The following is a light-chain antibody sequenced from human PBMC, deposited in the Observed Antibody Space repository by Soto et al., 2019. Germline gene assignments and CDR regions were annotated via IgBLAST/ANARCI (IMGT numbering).Light chain of an antibody. J-gene: IGLJ1*01. CDR1: SSNIGAGYD. Sequence: VLTQPPSVSGAPGQRVTISCTGSSSNIGAGYDVHWYQQRPGTAPKLLIFGNINRPSGVPDRFSGSKSGTSASLAITGLQAEDEGDYYCQSYDSTLGGRYVFGTGTKVTVL. CDR2: GNI. CDR3: QSYDSTLGGRYV. V-gene: IGLV1-40*01.